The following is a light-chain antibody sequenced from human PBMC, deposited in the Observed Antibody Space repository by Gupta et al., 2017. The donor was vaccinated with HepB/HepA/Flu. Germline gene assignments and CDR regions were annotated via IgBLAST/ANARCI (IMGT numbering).Light chain of an antibody. J-gene: IGKJ4*01. CDR1: QDLSNY. CDR2: DAS. Sequence: DMQITQSPSSLSASVGDRVTITCQSSQDLSNYLNWYQQKPGKAPKLLIYDASNLETGVPSRFSGSGSRTDFTFTISSLKQEDTATYSHQQYENLHLTFGDGTKVAIK. CDR3: QQYENLHLT. V-gene: IGKV1-33*01.